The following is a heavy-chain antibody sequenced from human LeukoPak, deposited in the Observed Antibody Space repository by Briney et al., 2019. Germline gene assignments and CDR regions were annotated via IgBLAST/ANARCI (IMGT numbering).Heavy chain of an antibody. V-gene: IGHV3-23*01. J-gene: IGHJ4*02. CDR2: ITTSDGNT. Sequence: GGSLRLSCAASGFTFSSYTMSWVRQAPGKGLEWVSTITTSDGNTYYADSVKGRFTVSRDNSKNTLFLQMNSLRAEDTAVYYCAKDGGLWVSAHWGDSWGRVTLVTVSS. D-gene: IGHD7-27*01. CDR3: AKDGGLWVSAHWGDS. CDR1: GFTFSSYT.